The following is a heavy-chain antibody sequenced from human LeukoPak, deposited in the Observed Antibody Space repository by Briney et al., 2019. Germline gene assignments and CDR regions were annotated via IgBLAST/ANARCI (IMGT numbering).Heavy chain of an antibody. CDR2: ISYDGSNK. J-gene: IGHJ4*02. CDR3: ARERGEGVSSWYYLDY. V-gene: IGHV3-30-3*01. Sequence: GGSLRLSCAAPGFTFSSYAMHWVRQAPGKGLEWVAVISYDGSNKYYADSVKGRFTISRDNSKNTLYLQMNSLRAEDTAVYYCARERGEGVSSWYYLDYWGQGTLVTVSS. CDR1: GFTFSSYA. D-gene: IGHD6-13*01.